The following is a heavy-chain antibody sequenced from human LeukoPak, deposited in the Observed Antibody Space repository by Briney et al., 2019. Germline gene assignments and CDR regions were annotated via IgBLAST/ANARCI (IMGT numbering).Heavy chain of an antibody. J-gene: IGHJ4*02. D-gene: IGHD3-22*01. Sequence: KPSETLSLTCTVSGGSISSYYWSWIRQPPGKGLEWIGEINHSGSTDYNPSLKSRVTISVDTSKSQFSLKLSSVTAADTAVYYCARGLIVDYYDSSGGAIDYWGQGTLVTVSS. CDR1: GGSISSYY. V-gene: IGHV4-34*01. CDR3: ARGLIVDYYDSSGGAIDY. CDR2: INHSGST.